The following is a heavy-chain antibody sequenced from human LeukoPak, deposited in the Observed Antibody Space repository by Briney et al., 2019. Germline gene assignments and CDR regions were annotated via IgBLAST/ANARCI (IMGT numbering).Heavy chain of an antibody. V-gene: IGHV3-23*01. CDR1: GFTFSSYA. CDR2: ISGSGGST. J-gene: IGHJ6*02. D-gene: IGHD3-16*02. Sequence: GASLRLSCAASGFTFSSYAMSWVRQAPGKGLXXXXAISGSGGSTYYADSVKGRFTISRDNSKNTLYLQMNSLRAEDTAVYYCAKDGPQVSAMDVWGQGTTVTVSS. CDR3: AKDGPQVSAMDV.